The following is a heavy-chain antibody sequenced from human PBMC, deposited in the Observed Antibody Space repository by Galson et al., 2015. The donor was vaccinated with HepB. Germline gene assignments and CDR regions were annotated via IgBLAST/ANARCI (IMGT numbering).Heavy chain of an antibody. Sequence: LSLTCTVSGGSISSGGYYWSWIRQHPGKGLEWIGYIYYSGSTYYNPSLKSRVTISVDTSKNQFSLKLSSVTAADTAVYYCARLTGGGSCYSGGCIDYWGQGTLVTVSS. CDR2: IYYSGST. D-gene: IGHD2-15*01. CDR1: GGSISSGGYY. V-gene: IGHV4-31*03. J-gene: IGHJ4*02. CDR3: ARLTGGGSCYSGGCIDY.